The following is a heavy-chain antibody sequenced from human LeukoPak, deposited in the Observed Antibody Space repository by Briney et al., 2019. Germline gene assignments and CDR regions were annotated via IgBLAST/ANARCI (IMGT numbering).Heavy chain of an antibody. V-gene: IGHV5-51*01. J-gene: IGHJ5*02. CDR3: ARTIRITMVRGTKRDWFDP. CDR2: IYPGDSDT. D-gene: IGHD3-10*01. CDR1: GYSFTSYW. Sequence: GESLKISCKGSGYSFTSYWIGWVRQMPGKGLEWMGIIYPGDSDTRYSPSFQGQVTISADKSISTAYLQWSSLKASDTAMYYCARTIRITMVRGTKRDWFDPWGQGTLVTVSS.